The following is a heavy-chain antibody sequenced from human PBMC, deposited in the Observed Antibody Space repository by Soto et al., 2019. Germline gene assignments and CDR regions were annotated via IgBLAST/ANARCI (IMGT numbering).Heavy chain of an antibody. CDR3: ARADGDQRGYFDY. CDR1: GGSISSGDYY. D-gene: IGHD4-17*01. Sequence: QVQLQESGPGLVKPSQTLSLTCTVSGGSISSGDYYWSWIRQPPGKGLEWIGYIYYSGSTYYNPSLKSRVTISVDTSKNQFSLKLSSVTAADKAVYYCARADGDQRGYFDYWGQGTLVTVSS. V-gene: IGHV4-30-4*01. CDR2: IYYSGST. J-gene: IGHJ4*02.